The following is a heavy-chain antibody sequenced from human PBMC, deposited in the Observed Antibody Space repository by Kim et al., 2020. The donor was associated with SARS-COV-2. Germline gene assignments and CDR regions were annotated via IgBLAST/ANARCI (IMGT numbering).Heavy chain of an antibody. V-gene: IGHV4-30-4*01. CDR2: LYDSGST. J-gene: IGHJ3*02. D-gene: IGHD3-22*01. CDR3: AKTLDGDSSGYANDAFDI. Sequence: SETLSLTCTVSGGSISSGDYYWSWIRQPPGKGLEWIGFLYDSGSTYYNPSLKSRVSLSVDTSKNQFSLKLSSVTAADTAVYYCAKTLDGDSSGYANDAFDIWGQGTMVTVSS. CDR1: GGSISSGDYY.